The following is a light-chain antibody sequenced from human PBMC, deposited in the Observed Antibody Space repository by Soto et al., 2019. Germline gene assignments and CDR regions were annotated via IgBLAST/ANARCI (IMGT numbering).Light chain of an antibody. V-gene: IGLV2-14*01. Sequence: QSALTQPASVSGSPGQSITISCTGTSGDIGYYTYVSWSQQHPGEAPKLIIYDVNNRPSGVSPRFSGSKSGNTASLTISGLQPEDEADYYCCSSTHSNTLVFGGGTKVTVL. CDR2: DVN. J-gene: IGLJ3*02. CDR3: CSSTHSNTLV. CDR1: SGDIGYYTY.